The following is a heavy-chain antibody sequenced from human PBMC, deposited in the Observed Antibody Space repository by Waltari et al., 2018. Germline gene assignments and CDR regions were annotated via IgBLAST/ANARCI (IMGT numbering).Heavy chain of an antibody. CDR3: ARDRGVAVAGTETYGMDV. Sequence: QVQLVQSGAEVKKPGASVKVSCKASGYTFTSYDINWVRQATGQGLEWMGWMNLNSGNTGYAQKFQGRVTMTRNTSISTDYMELSSLRSEDTAVYYCARDRGVAVAGTETYGMDVWGQGTTVTVSS. V-gene: IGHV1-8*01. CDR1: GYTFTSYD. CDR2: MNLNSGNT. J-gene: IGHJ6*02. D-gene: IGHD6-19*01.